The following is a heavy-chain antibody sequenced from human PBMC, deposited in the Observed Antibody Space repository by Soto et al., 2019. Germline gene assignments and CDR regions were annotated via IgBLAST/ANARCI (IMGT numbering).Heavy chain of an antibody. CDR2: IYDSGST. J-gene: IGHJ6*02. CDR1: GDSMSSGDYY. Sequence: QVQLQESGPGLVKPSQTLSLICKVSGDSMSSGDYYWSWIRQPPGRGLEWIGNIYDSGSTYYSPSLKSRVTISVDTSRNQFSLKLRSVTAADTAVYYCARGSPGDYYHGMDVWGQGNTVTVSS. V-gene: IGHV4-30-4*01. CDR3: ARGSPGDYYHGMDV.